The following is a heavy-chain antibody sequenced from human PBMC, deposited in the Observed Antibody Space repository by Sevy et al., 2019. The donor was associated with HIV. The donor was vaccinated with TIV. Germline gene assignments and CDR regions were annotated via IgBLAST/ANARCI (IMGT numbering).Heavy chain of an antibody. Sequence: ASVKVSCKASGYTFTGYYMHWVRQAPGQGLEWMGWINPNSGGTNYAQKFQGRVTMTRDTSISTTYMELSRLRSDDTAVYYCARDPEREDVDTAMPVDYGGQGTLVTVSS. CDR1: GYTFTGYY. V-gene: IGHV1-2*02. D-gene: IGHD5-18*01. CDR3: ARDPEREDVDTAMPVDY. CDR2: INPNSGGT. J-gene: IGHJ4*02.